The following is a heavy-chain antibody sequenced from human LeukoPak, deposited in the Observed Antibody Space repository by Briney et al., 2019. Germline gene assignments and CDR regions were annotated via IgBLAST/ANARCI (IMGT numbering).Heavy chain of an antibody. CDR1: GYTGIELS. CDR2: VVPEDAET. V-gene: IGHV1-24*01. Sequence: ASVKVSCKLSGYTGIELSMNWVRQAPGKGLEWLGGVVPEDAETVYAQEFEGRVTMTENTSTDTAYMELSRLTSEDTAVYYCATQTIVGVVTYAFPIWCRGTLATVSS. J-gene: IGHJ3*02. CDR3: ATQTIVGVVTYAFPI. D-gene: IGHD3-3*02.